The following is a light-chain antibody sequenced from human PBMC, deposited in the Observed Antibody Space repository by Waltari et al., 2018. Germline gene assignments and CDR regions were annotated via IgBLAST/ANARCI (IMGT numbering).Light chain of an antibody. CDR3: QQYTSFTLT. V-gene: IGKV1-5*03. CDR2: KAS. J-gene: IGKJ4*01. CDR1: QSISTW. Sequence: DIQMTQSPSTPSASVGDRVTITCRASQSISTWLAWYQQKPGKAPKLLIYKASDLESGVPSRFSGSGSGTEFTLTISSLQPDDSATYYCQQYTSFTLTFGGGTKVEIK.